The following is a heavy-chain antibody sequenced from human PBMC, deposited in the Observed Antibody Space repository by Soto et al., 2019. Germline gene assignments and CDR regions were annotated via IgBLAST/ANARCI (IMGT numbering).Heavy chain of an antibody. CDR1: GFTFATYT. CDR2: ITGSDGRA. CDR3: AKNSAATIRVGFDY. V-gene: IGHV3-23*01. J-gene: IGHJ4*02. D-gene: IGHD5-12*01. Sequence: GGSLRLSCAASGFTFATYTMSWVRQTPGKGLEWVSAITGSDGRAYYADSVKGRFTISRDKSKNTLYLQMNSLGAEDTAVYYCAKNSAATIRVGFDYWGQGTLVTVSS.